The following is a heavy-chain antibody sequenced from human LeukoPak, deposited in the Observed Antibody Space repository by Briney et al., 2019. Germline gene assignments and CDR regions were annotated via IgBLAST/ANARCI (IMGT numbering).Heavy chain of an antibody. CDR3: IRTFIVATSPYIDV. CDR1: GFTFSSYW. CDR2: VNSDGTGT. D-gene: IGHD5-12*01. Sequence: GGSLRLSCAASGFTFSSYWMHCVRHAPGKGLVWVSRVNSDGTGTTYADSLEGRFTICRDNAKNTVYLQMNSLRAADTAIYYCIRTFIVATSPYIDVWVKGTTVTVPS. J-gene: IGHJ6*03. V-gene: IGHV3-74*01.